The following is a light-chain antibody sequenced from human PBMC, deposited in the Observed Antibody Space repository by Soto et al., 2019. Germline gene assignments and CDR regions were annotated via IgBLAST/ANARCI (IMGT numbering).Light chain of an antibody. CDR2: GAS. J-gene: IGKJ1*01. V-gene: IGKV3-20*01. CDR1: QSVDTTF. CDR3: QQYMSSVT. Sequence: EIVLTQSPGSLSLSPGQRATLSCRASQSVDTTFFAWYQKKPGQAPRLLIHGASKRATGIPDRFSGSGSGTDFTLIISRLEPEDVAVYYCQQYMSSVTFGQGTKVEIK.